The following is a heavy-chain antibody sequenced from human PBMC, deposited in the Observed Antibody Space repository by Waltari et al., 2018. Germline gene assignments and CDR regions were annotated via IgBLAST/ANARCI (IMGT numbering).Heavy chain of an antibody. D-gene: IGHD2-15*01. CDR3: ARGSAGKPLDN. V-gene: IGHV3-30*03. CDR1: GFTFSRHG. CDR2: ITYDGGRK. J-gene: IGHJ4*02. Sequence: QVRLSDSGGGLVQSGGSLRVPCEASGFTFSRHGLHWVRQAPGKGLEWVAFITYDGGRKFYSDSLKGRFTISRDNSKDILFLDMNNLRRDDTAVYFCARGSAGKPLDNWGQGALVTVSS.